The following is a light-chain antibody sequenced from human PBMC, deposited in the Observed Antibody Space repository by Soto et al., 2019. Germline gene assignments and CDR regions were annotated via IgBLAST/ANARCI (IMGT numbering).Light chain of an antibody. CDR2: DAS. J-gene: IGKJ4*01. CDR1: QDISNY. Sequence: DSRRTQSPSSLSASVGERVTVPCQACQDISNYLNWYQQKPGKAPKLLIYDASNLETGVPSRFSGSGSGTDFTFTISSLQPEDIATYYCQQYDNLPLTFGGGTKVDI. V-gene: IGKV1-33*01. CDR3: QQYDNLPLT.